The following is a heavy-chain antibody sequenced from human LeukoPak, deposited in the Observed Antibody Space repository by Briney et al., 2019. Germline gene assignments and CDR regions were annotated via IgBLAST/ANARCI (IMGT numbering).Heavy chain of an antibody. CDR2: ISRDSSSI. V-gene: IGHV3-21*01. CDR3: ARLGDDFWSGYGGWFDP. CDR1: GFTFSRYS. D-gene: IGHD3-3*01. J-gene: IGHJ5*02. Sequence: KPGGSLRLSCAASGFTFSRYSVHWVRQAPGKGLEWVSSISRDSSSIHYADSVKGRFTISRDNAKNSLYLQMNSLRAEDTAVYYCARLGDDFWSGYGGWFDPWGQGTLVTVSS.